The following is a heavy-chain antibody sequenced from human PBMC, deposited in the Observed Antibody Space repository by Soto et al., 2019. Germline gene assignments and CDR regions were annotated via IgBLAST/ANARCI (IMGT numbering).Heavy chain of an antibody. CDR3: AKEAPYSSSWYFNWFDP. CDR1: GFTFSSYA. CDR2: ISGSGGST. J-gene: IGHJ5*02. V-gene: IGHV3-23*01. Sequence: PGGSLRLSCAASGFTFSSYAMSWVRQAPGKGLEWVSAISGSGGSTYYADSVKGRFTISGDNSKNTLYLQMNSLRAEDTAVYYCAKEAPYSSSWYFNWFDPWGQGTLVTVSS. D-gene: IGHD6-13*01.